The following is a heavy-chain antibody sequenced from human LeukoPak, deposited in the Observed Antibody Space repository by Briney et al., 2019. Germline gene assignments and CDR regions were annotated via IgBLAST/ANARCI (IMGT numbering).Heavy chain of an antibody. J-gene: IGHJ4*02. D-gene: IGHD3-3*01. CDR1: GFTFSRYG. CDR2: ISYDGSNK. V-gene: IGHV3-30*19. CDR3: ARAEGYDFWSGPRDY. Sequence: GGSLRLSCVASGFTFSRYGMHWVRQAPGKGLEWVAVISYDGSNKYYADSVKGRFTISRDNSKNTLYLQMNSLRAEDTAVYYCARAEGYDFWSGPRDYWGQGTLVTVSS.